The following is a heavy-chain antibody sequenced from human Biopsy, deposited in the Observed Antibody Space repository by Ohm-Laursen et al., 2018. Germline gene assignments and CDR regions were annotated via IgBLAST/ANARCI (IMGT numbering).Heavy chain of an antibody. D-gene: IGHD2-15*01. V-gene: IGHV1-2*02. CDR2: INPHSGTT. CDR1: GYSFSTYD. CDR3: AKGQDLRGGAEYFQH. J-gene: IGHJ1*01. Sequence: ASVKVSCKASGYSFSTYDVNWVRQARGQGLEWMGWINPHSGTTKFAQDFQGRVTMTRDTSITTAYMELRRLRSDDTAVYYCAKGQDLRGGAEYFQHWGQGALVTVSS.